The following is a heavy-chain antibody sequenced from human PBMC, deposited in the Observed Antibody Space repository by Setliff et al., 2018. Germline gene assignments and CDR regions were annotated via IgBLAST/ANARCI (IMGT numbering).Heavy chain of an antibody. D-gene: IGHD6-19*01. CDR2: IWYDGSNK. J-gene: IGHJ4*02. CDR3: ASHLRGVPGTTY. V-gene: IGHV3-33*01. CDR1: GFTFSSYG. Sequence: GGSLRLSCAASGFTFSSYGMHWVRQAPGKGLEWVAVIWYDGSNKYYADSVKGRFTISRDNAKNSLYLQMNSLRAEDTAVYYCASHLRGVPGTTYWGQGTLVTVSS.